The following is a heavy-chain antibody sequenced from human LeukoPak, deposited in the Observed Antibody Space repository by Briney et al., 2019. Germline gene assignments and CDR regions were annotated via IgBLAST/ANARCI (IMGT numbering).Heavy chain of an antibody. CDR3: AVRLVGYSSSSPGKFDP. D-gene: IGHD6-6*01. CDR2: INPKNGDT. V-gene: IGHV1-2*04. J-gene: IGHJ5*02. CDR1: GYIFTDYY. Sequence: ASVKVSCKASGYIFTDYYIRWMRQAPGQGLEWMGWINPKNGDTHYAQKFQGWVTMTRDTSITTVYMELNRLTSDDTAVYYCAVRLVGYSSSSPGKFDPWGQGTLVTVSS.